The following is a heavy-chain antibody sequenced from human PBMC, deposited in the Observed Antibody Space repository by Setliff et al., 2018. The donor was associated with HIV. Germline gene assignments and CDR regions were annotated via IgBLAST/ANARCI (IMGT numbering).Heavy chain of an antibody. D-gene: IGHD4-4*01. V-gene: IGHV4-39*07. J-gene: IGHJ6*03. Sequence: SETLSLTCTVSGDSISTSNSYWGWVRQPPGKGLEWIGSLYYGGSTYYNPSLKSRVMISVDTSKNQFSLNMTSVTAADTAVYFCARVVYTYYYMDVWGKGTTVTVSS. CDR1: GDSISTSNSY. CDR3: ARVVYTYYYMDV. CDR2: LYYGGST.